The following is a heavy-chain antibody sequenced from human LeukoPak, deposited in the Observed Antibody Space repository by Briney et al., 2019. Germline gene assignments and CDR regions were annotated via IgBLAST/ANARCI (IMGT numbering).Heavy chain of an antibody. V-gene: IGHV1-46*01. J-gene: IGHJ4*02. Sequence: ASVKVSCKASGYTFTSYYMHWVRQAPGQGLEWMGIINPSGGSTSYAQKFQGRVTMTRDTSTSTVYMELSSLRSEDTAVYYCAKDRGALWFGEEGWPPYFDYWGQGTLVTVSS. CDR3: AKDRGALWFGEEGWPPYFDY. CDR1: GYTFTSYY. D-gene: IGHD3-10*01. CDR2: INPSGGST.